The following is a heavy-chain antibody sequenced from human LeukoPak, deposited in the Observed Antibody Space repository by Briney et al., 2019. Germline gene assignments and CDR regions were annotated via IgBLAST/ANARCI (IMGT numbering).Heavy chain of an antibody. CDR2: IYYSGST. CDR3: ARHRCSSASCYVSYYYYYYMDV. V-gene: IGHV4-59*08. Sequence: SETLSLTCTVSGGSISSYYWSWIRQPPGKGPEWIGYIYYSGSTNYNPSLKSRVTISVDTSKNQFSLKLSSVTAADTAVYYCARHRCSSASCYVSYYYYYYMDVWGKGTTVTVSS. CDR1: GGSISSYY. D-gene: IGHD2-2*01. J-gene: IGHJ6*03.